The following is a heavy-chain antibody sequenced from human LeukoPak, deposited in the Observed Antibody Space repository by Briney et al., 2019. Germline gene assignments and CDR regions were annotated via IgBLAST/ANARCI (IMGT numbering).Heavy chain of an antibody. D-gene: IGHD3-16*01. Sequence: GSSVKVSCKASGGTFSSYAISWVRQAPGQGLEWMGGIIPIFGTANYAQKFQGRVTITADESTSTAYMELSRLRSDDTAVYYCARDLKRSRARWENLGLDPWGQGTLVTVSS. J-gene: IGHJ5*02. CDR3: ARDLKRSRARWENLGLDP. V-gene: IGHV1-69*01. CDR1: GGTFSSYA. CDR2: IIPIFGTA.